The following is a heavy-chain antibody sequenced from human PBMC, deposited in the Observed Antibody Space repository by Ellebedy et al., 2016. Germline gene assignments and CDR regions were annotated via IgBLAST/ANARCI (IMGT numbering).Heavy chain of an antibody. CDR3: AKYTERGIQLWLGPGHFDY. J-gene: IGHJ4*02. CDR2: ISGSGGST. V-gene: IGHV3-23*01. Sequence: GGSLRLXCATSGFTFSSYAMSWVRQAPGKGLEWVSAISGSGGSTYYADSVKGRFTISRDNSKNTLYLQMNSLRAEDTAVYYCAKYTERGIQLWLGPGHFDYWGQGTLVTVSS. D-gene: IGHD5-18*01. CDR1: GFTFSSYA.